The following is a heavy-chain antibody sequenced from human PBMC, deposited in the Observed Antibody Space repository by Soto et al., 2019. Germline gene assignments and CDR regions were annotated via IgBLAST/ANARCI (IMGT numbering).Heavy chain of an antibody. CDR3: VRDREISTSRSLGYFDY. CDR1: GGSVNTEDYY. CDR2: ISYAGST. Sequence: QVQLQESGPGLVKPSQTLSLTCTVSGGSVNTEDYYWTWIRQHPGKGLEWIGSISYAGSTYFTPSLLSPLTMSVDTSNHQFSLMLTSVTAADPAVYYCVRDREISTSRSLGYFDYWGPGPLVTVSS. V-gene: IGHV4-31*01. J-gene: IGHJ4*02. D-gene: IGHD3-3*02.